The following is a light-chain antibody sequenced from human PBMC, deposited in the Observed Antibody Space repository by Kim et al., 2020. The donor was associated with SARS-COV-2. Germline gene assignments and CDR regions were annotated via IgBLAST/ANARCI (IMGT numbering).Light chain of an antibody. J-gene: IGKJ4*01. V-gene: IGKV3-11*01. CDR1: QNLDTY. CDR3: QQRSNWPLT. CDR2: DES. Sequence: LAPGERATLSCWAGQNLDTYLAWYQQRTGQAPRILICDESNRATGIPARFSGSRSGTDFTLTISSLEPEDFAVYYCQQRSNWPLTFGGGTKVDIK.